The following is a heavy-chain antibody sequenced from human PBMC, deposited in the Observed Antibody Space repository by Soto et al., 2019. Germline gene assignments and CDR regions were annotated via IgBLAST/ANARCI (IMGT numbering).Heavy chain of an antibody. Sequence: ASVKVSCKASGYTFTSYAMHWVRQAPGQRLEWMGWINAGNGNTKYSQKFQGRVTITRDTSASTAYMELSSLRSEDTAVYYCASGSSSTQKYYYYYGMDVWGQGTTVTVSS. CDR2: INAGNGNT. J-gene: IGHJ6*02. CDR3: ASGSSSTQKYYYYYGMDV. D-gene: IGHD6-6*01. V-gene: IGHV1-3*01. CDR1: GYTFTSYA.